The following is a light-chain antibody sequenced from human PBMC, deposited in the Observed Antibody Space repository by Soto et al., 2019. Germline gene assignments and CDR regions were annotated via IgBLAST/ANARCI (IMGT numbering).Light chain of an antibody. J-gene: IGKJ2*01. CDR3: QQSLTIPYT. V-gene: IGKV1-39*01. CDR2: AAS. CDR1: QTISTH. Sequence: DIQMTQSPSSLSASVGDRVTITCRASQTISTHLNWYQQKPGKDPKLLIYAASTLQSGVPSRFSGSGSGTDFTLTINSLQPEDFATYYCQQSLTIPYTFGQGTKLEIK.